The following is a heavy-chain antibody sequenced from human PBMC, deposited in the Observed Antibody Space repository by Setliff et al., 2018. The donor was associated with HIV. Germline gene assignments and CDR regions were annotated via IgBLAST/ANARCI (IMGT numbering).Heavy chain of an antibody. J-gene: IGHJ5*02. Sequence: ASVKVSCKVSGYSLTELSMHWVRQAPGKGLEWMGGFDPDDGETVYAQQFQGRVTMTEDTSTDTAYMELNSLRSEDTAMYYCAPVSSGWFDPWGQGTLVTVSS. D-gene: IGHD6-25*01. V-gene: IGHV1-24*01. CDR3: APVSSGWFDP. CDR1: GYSLTELS. CDR2: FDPDDGET.